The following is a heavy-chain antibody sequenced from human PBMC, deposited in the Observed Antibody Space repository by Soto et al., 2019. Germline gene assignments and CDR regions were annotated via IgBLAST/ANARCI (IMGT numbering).Heavy chain of an antibody. CDR1: GFTFSSYW. V-gene: IGHV3-7*01. D-gene: IGHD3-3*01. CDR3: ARNSGYHPAYYDFWSGYFYYMDV. J-gene: IGHJ6*03. CDR2: IKQDGSEK. Sequence: GGSLRLSCAASGFTFSSYWMSWVRQAPGKGLEWVANIKQDGSEKYYVDSVKGRFTISRDNAKNSLYLQMNSLRAEDTAVYYCARNSGYHPAYYDFWSGYFYYMDVWGKWTTVTVSS.